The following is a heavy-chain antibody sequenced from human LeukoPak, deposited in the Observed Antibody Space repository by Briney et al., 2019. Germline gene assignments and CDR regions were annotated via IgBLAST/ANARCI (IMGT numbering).Heavy chain of an antibody. D-gene: IGHD2-21*01. Sequence: GGSLRLACAASGFTFSSYAMSWVRQAPGKGLEWVSAISGSGVSTYYADSVKGRCTISRDNSKNALYLQMNSLRAEDTAVYYCARGRCGGDCYSGDYWGQGTMVTVSS. CDR1: GFTFSSYA. V-gene: IGHV3-23*01. CDR2: ISGSGVST. J-gene: IGHJ4*02. CDR3: ARGRCGGDCYSGDY.